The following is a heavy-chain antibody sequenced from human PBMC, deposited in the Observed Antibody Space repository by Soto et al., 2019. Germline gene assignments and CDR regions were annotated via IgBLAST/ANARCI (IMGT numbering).Heavy chain of an antibody. Sequence: QVQLVQSGAEVKKPGASVKVSCKASGYTFSRSGISWVRQAPGQGLEGMGWINGYNGNTNYTQKMQGRITMTPDTPTSTAYMELRSLRSDDTAVYYCARMGDVPYYYYGMDVWGQGTTVIVSS. J-gene: IGHJ6*02. CDR2: INGYNGNT. V-gene: IGHV1-18*01. CDR1: GYTFSRSG. D-gene: IGHD3-16*01. CDR3: ARMGDVPYYYYGMDV.